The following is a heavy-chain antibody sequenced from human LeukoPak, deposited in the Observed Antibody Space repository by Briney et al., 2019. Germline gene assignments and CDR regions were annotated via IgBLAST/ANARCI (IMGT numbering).Heavy chain of an antibody. D-gene: IGHD6-19*01. CDR2: ISAGSSTI. J-gene: IGHJ4*02. Sequence: GGSLRLSCAASGFTFSSYTMNWVRQAPGKGLEWISDISAGSSTICYADSVKGRFTISRDNAKNSLYLEMNSLRVEDTAVYYCAKDQRWLVGGYFDYWGQGTLVTVSS. CDR1: GFTFSSYT. V-gene: IGHV3-48*01. CDR3: AKDQRWLVGGYFDY.